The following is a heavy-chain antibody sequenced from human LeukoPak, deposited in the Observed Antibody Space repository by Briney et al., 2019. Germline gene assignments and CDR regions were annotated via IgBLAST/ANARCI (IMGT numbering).Heavy chain of an antibody. V-gene: IGHV4-39*01. CDR1: GGSISSSSYY. D-gene: IGHD3-3*01. CDR3: ARSIRDYDFWSGYYTKFDY. CDR2: IYYSGST. Sequence: PSETLSLTCTVSGGSISSSSYYWGWIRQPPGKGLEWVGSIYYSGSTYYNPSLKSRVTISVDTSKNQFSLKLSSVTAADTAVYYCARSIRDYDFWSGYYTKFDYWGQGTLVTVSS. J-gene: IGHJ4*02.